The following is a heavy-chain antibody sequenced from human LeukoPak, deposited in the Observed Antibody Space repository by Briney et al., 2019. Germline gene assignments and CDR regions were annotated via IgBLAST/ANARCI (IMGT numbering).Heavy chain of an antibody. CDR3: AKDRDYYDSSGSLDY. CDR1: GFTFSSYA. Sequence: GGSLRLSCAASGFTFSSYAMHWVRQAPGKGLEWVAVISYDGSNKYYADSVKGRFTLSRDNSKNTLYLQMNSLRAEDTAVYYCAKDRDYYDSSGSLDYWGQGTLVTVSS. V-gene: IGHV3-30*04. J-gene: IGHJ4*02. CDR2: ISYDGSNK. D-gene: IGHD3-22*01.